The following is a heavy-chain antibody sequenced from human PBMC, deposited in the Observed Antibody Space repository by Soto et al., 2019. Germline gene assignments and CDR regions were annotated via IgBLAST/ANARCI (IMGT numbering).Heavy chain of an antibody. J-gene: IGHJ3*02. CDR1: GGSISSYY. Sequence: SLTCTVSGGSISSYYWSWIRQPPGKGLEWIGYIYYSGSTNNNPSLKSRVTISVDTSKNQFSLKLSSVTAADTAVYYCARDNHYGEQAFDIWGQGTRVTF. V-gene: IGHV4-59*01. CDR2: IYYSGST. D-gene: IGHD4-17*01. CDR3: ARDNHYGEQAFDI.